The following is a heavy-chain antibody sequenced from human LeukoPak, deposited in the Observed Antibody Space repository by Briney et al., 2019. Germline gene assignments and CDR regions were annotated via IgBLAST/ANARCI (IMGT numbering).Heavy chain of an antibody. CDR3: AKHSSGWYAREYYFDY. CDR1: GLTFSSYA. CDR2: ISGSGGST. D-gene: IGHD6-19*01. V-gene: IGHV3-23*01. Sequence: PGGSLRLSCAASGLTFSSYAMSWVRQAPGKGLEWVSAISGSGGSTYYADSVKGRFTISRDNSKNTLYLQMNSLRAEDTAVYYCAKHSSGWYAREYYFDYWGQGTLVTVSS. J-gene: IGHJ4*02.